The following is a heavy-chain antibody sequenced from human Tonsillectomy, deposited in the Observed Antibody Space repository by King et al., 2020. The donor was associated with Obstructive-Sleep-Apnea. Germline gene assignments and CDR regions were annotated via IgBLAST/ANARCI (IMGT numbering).Heavy chain of an antibody. V-gene: IGHV1-69*01. CDR2: IIPLFGTA. Sequence: MQLVQSGAEVKKPGSSVKVSCKASGGTFSTYAISWVRQAPGQGLEWMGGIIPLFGTANNAQKFQGRVTITADESTNTAYMELSSLTSEDTAVYYCAREANWNLPGAGNFDYWGQGTLVTVSS. J-gene: IGHJ4*02. CDR1: GGTFSTYA. CDR3: AREANWNLPGAGNFDY. D-gene: IGHD1-1*01.